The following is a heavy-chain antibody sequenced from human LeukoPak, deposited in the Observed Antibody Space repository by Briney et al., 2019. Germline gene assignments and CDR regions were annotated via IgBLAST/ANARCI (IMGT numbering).Heavy chain of an antibody. CDR3: ARLPAYYGSGSYYNVLDYFDY. V-gene: IGHV4-34*01. J-gene: IGHJ4*02. CDR2: INHSGST. D-gene: IGHD3-10*01. Sequence: PSETLSLTCAVYGGSFSGYYWSWIRQPPGKGLEWMGEINHSGSTNYNPSLKSRVTISVDTSKNQFSLKLSSVTAADTAVYYCARLPAYYGSGSYYNVLDYFDYWGQGTLVTVSS. CDR1: GGSFSGYY.